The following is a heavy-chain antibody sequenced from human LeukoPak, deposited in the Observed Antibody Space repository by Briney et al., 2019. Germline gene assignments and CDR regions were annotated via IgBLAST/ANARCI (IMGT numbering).Heavy chain of an antibody. D-gene: IGHD6-19*01. CDR3: ASDGSGWRTDY. CDR2: ISFDGSNK. Sequence: GGSLRLSCAASGSTFGNYYMSWVRQAPGKGLEWVSFISFDGSNKYYADSVKGRFTISRDNSKNTLFLRMNSLGAEDTAVYYCASDGSGWRTDYWGQGTLVTVSS. CDR1: GSTFGNYY. V-gene: IGHV3-30-3*01. J-gene: IGHJ4*02.